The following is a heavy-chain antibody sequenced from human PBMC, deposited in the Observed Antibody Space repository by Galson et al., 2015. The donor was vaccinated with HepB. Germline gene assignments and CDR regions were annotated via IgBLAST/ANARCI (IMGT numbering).Heavy chain of an antibody. CDR1: GGTFSSYA. J-gene: IGHJ4*02. Sequence: SVKVSCKASGGTFSSYAISWVRQAPGQGLEWMGGIIPIFGTANYAQKFQGRVAITADESTSTAYMELSSLRSEDTAVYYCAREMGYCSSTSCYTGAFDYWGQGTLVTVSS. V-gene: IGHV1-69*13. D-gene: IGHD2-2*02. CDR2: IIPIFGTA. CDR3: AREMGYCSSTSCYTGAFDY.